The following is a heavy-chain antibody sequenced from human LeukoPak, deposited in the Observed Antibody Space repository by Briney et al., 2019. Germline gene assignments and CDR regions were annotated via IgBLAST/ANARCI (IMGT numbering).Heavy chain of an antibody. CDR3: ARDFSTYYYDI. CDR2: INPNGGST. CDR1: GYSFTSYH. D-gene: IGHD3-22*01. V-gene: IGHV1-46*01. Sequence: ASVKVSCKASGYSFTSYHLHWVRQAPGQGLEWMGIINPNGGSTNYAQKFQGRFIMTRDTSTSTVYMELSSLRSEDTAVYYCARDFSTYYYDIWGQGTLVTVSS. J-gene: IGHJ4*02.